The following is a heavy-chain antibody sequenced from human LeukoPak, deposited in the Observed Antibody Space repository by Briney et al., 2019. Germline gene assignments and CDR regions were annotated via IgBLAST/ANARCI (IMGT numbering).Heavy chain of an antibody. CDR1: GGSISSYY. J-gene: IGHJ4*02. CDR2: IYYSGST. CDR3: ARADYKLHFDY. Sequence: SETLSLTCTVSGGSISSYYWSWLRQPPGKGLEWIGYIYYSGSTNYNPSLKSRVTISVDTSKNQFSLKLSSVTAADTAVYYCARADYKLHFDYWGQGTLVTVSS. V-gene: IGHV4-59*01. D-gene: IGHD4-11*01.